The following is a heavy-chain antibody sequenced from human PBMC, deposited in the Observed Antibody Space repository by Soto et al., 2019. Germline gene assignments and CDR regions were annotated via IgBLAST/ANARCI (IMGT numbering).Heavy chain of an antibody. CDR3: AAWPFSHWFDY. CDR2: IKYDSSEI. CDR1: GFPFSNYW. D-gene: IGHD1-1*01. J-gene: IGHJ4*02. V-gene: IGHV3-7*05. Sequence: DVMLVESGGGLVQPGGSLRLSCAGSGFPFSNYWMGWVRQAPGKRPQWVGNIKYDSSEINFADFDSVRGRFAISRDNAKQTLFLQLNRLTVEDTGVYYCAAWPFSHWFDYWGQGTLVTVSS.